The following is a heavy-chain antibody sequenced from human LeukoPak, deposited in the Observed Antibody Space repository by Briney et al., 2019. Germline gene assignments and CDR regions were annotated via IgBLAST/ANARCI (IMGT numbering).Heavy chain of an antibody. CDR1: GGTFSSYA. D-gene: IGHD5-18*01. V-gene: IGHV1-69*05. CDR3: ARDSLQPTAMVTEADY. CDR2: TIPIFGTA. Sequence: ASVKVSCKASGGTFSSYAISWVRQAPGQGLEWMGRTIPIFGTANYAQKFLGRVTITTDESTSTACMELSSLRSEDTAVYYCARDSLQPTAMVTEADYWGQGTLVTVSS. J-gene: IGHJ4*02.